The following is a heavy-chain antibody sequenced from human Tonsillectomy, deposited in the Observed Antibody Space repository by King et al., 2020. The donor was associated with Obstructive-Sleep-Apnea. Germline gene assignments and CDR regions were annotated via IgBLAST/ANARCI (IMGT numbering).Heavy chain of an antibody. V-gene: IGHV3-49*03. D-gene: IGHD3-9*01. CDR2: IRSKAYGGTT. Sequence: VQLVESGGGLVQPGRSLRLSCTASGFTFGDYAMSWFRQAPGEGLEWVGFIRSKAYGGTTEYAAAVKGRFTISRDDSKSIAYLQMNSLKTEDTAVYYCTRWSPYYDILTGYSYGMDVWGQGTTVTVSS. CDR1: GFTFGDYA. J-gene: IGHJ6*02. CDR3: TRWSPYYDILTGYSYGMDV.